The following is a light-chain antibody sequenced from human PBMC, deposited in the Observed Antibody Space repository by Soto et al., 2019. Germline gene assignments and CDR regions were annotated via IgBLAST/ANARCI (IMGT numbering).Light chain of an antibody. V-gene: IGKV1-5*01. J-gene: IGKJ1*01. CDR2: EAS. CDR1: QSISGW. Sequence: DIQMTQSPSTLSASVGDRVTITCRASQSISGWLAWYQQKPGTAPKLLIYEASNLESGVPSRFSGSGSGTEFTLTISSLQPDDFATYYCQQSYSTPKTFGQGTKVDIK. CDR3: QQSYSTPKT.